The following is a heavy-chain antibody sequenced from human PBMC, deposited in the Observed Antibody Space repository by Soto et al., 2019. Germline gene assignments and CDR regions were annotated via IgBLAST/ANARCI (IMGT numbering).Heavy chain of an antibody. J-gene: IGHJ4*02. V-gene: IGHV3-13*01. CDR3: ASGGWGSSWYEGGSRIDY. D-gene: IGHD6-13*01. CDR2: IGAAGDT. Sequence: EVQLVESGGGLVQPGGSLRLSCAACGFTFSNYDMHWVRQVTGKGLEWVSAIGAAGDTYYPDSVKGRFTISRENAKNSLYLRMNSLRAEDTAVYYCASGGWGSSWYEGGSRIDYWGQGALVTVSS. CDR1: GFTFSNYD.